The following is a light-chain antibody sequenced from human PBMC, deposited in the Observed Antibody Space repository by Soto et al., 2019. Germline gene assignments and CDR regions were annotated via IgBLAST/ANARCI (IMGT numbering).Light chain of an antibody. CDR2: EVD. CDR3: RSYAGGSTFV. Sequence: QSVLTAPASVSESPGQSITISCTGTTSDVGGYNLVSWYQQYPDKVPKLIIYEVDKWPSGISHRFSGSKSGNTASLTISGLRAEDEADYYCRSYAGGSTFVFGSGTKVTVL. J-gene: IGLJ1*01. CDR1: TSDVGGYNL. V-gene: IGLV2-23*02.